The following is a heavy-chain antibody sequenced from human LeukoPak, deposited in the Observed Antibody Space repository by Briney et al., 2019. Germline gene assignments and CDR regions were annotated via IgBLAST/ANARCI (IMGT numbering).Heavy chain of an antibody. CDR3: AKEPILPQNYYYYMDV. Sequence: AGGSLRLSCAASGFTFSSYWMHWVRQAPGKGLVWVSRINSDGSSTSYADSVKGRFTVSRDNAKNTLYLQMNSLRAEDTAVYYCAKEPILPQNYYYYMDVWGKGTTVTISS. D-gene: IGHD2-21*01. V-gene: IGHV3-74*01. J-gene: IGHJ6*03. CDR1: GFTFSSYW. CDR2: INSDGSST.